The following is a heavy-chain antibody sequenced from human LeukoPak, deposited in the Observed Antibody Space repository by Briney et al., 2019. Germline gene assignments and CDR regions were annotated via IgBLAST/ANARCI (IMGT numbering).Heavy chain of an antibody. V-gene: IGHV1-8*01. Sequence: ASVKVSRKASGYTFTSYDINWVRQATGQGLEWMGWMNPNSGNTGYAQKFQGRVTMTRNTSISTAYMELSSLRSEDTAVYYCARDFAPVAGTFDYWGQGTLVTVSS. D-gene: IGHD6-19*01. CDR3: ARDFAPVAGTFDY. CDR1: GYTFTSYD. J-gene: IGHJ4*02. CDR2: MNPNSGNT.